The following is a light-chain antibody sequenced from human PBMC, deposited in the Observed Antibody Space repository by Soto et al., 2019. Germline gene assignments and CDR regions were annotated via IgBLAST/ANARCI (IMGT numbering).Light chain of an antibody. CDR2: DAS. V-gene: IGKV3-11*01. J-gene: IGKJ2*01. CDR3: QQRSNWPPT. Sequence: EIVLTQSPATLSLSPGERATLSCRASQSIRSYVAWYQQKPGQAPRLLIYDASNRASGIPARFSGSGSGTDFTLTISSLEAEDIAVYYCQQRSNWPPTFAQGTNLEIK. CDR1: QSIRSY.